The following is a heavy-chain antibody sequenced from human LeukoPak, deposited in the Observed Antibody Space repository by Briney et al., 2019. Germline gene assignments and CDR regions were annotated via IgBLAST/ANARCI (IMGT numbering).Heavy chain of an antibody. J-gene: IGHJ4*02. CDR2: ISGSGGNT. Sequence: GGSLRLSCAASGFTFSSYAISWVRQAPGKGLEWVSAISGSGGNTYYADSVKGRFTISRDNSKNTLYLQMNSLRGEDTAVYYCAKDQSSGWYGYSDYWGQGTLVSVSS. D-gene: IGHD6-19*01. V-gene: IGHV3-23*01. CDR1: GFTFSSYA. CDR3: AKDQSSGWYGYSDY.